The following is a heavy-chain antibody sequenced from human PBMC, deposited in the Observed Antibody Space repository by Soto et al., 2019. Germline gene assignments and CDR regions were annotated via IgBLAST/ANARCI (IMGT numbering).Heavy chain of an antibody. CDR3: ARGLWFGEFVYYYYGMDV. D-gene: IGHD3-10*01. V-gene: IGHV3-30-3*01. J-gene: IGHJ6*02. CDR2: ISYDGSNK. Sequence: GGSLRLSCAASGFTFSSYAMHWVRQAPGKGLEWVAVISYDGSNKYYADSVKGRFTISRDNSKNTLYLQMNSLRAEDTAVYYCARGLWFGEFVYYYYGMDVWGQRTTVTVSS. CDR1: GFTFSSYA.